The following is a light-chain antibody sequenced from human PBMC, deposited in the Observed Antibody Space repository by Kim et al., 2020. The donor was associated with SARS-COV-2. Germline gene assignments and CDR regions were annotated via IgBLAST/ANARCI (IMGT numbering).Light chain of an antibody. CDR1: SLRSYD. J-gene: IGLJ3*02. CDR3: NSRDNDGKVV. CDR2: GKN. V-gene: IGLV3-19*01. Sequence: VALGQTGTITCQGDSLRSYDASWYHQKAGQAPVLVIYGKNDRPSGIPDRFSGSRSGNTASLTITGAQAEDAADYYCNSRDNDGKVVFGGGTKVTVL.